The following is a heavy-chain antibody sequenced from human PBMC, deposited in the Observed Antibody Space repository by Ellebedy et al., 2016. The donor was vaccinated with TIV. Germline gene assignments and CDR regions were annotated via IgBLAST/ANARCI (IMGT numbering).Heavy chain of an antibody. J-gene: IGHJ5*02. Sequence: AASVKVSCKASGYTFNTYGINWLRQAPGQGLEWMGWISPFRGRTDYAQKFQGRITLTTDTSDKTVYMELRNLKSDDTAVYYCARERTTVVTRAFDPWGQGTLVTVFS. D-gene: IGHD2-21*02. CDR1: GYTFNTYG. CDR3: ARERTTVVTRAFDP. V-gene: IGHV1-18*04. CDR2: ISPFRGRT.